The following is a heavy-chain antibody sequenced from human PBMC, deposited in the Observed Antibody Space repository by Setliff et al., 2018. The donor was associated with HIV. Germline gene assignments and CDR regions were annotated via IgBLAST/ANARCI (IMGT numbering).Heavy chain of an antibody. V-gene: IGHV4-4*08. D-gene: IGHD5-12*01. CDR1: GGSIRRFF. J-gene: IGHJ4*02. CDR2: IYTSGST. Sequence: PSETLSLTCTVSGGSIRRFFWSWIRQPPGKGLEWIGHIYTSGSTNYNPSLKSRVTMSVDTSKNQFSLNLSSVTAADTAVYYCALDPGYRRDYWGQGTLVTVSS. CDR3: ALDPGYRRDY.